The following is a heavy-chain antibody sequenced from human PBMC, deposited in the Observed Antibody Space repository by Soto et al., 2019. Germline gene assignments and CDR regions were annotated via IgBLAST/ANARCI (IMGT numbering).Heavy chain of an antibody. CDR2: IYHSGST. V-gene: IGHV4-38-2*01. J-gene: IGHJ6*02. Sequence: TLSLTCAVSGYVITNGYYWGWIRQPPGKGLEWIGNIYHSGSTYFNPSLRSRATISQDTTRNQFSLTLSAVTAADTAVYFCARYAYDYYDGMDVWGQGTTVTVSS. CDR3: ARYAYDYYDGMDV. D-gene: IGHD2-2*01. CDR1: GYVITNGYY.